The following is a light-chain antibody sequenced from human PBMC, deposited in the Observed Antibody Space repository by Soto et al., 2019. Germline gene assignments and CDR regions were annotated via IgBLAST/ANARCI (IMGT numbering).Light chain of an antibody. CDR1: QSVTSNY. Sequence: EIVLTHSPGTLSLSPGERATLSFSSSQSVTSNYLAWYQQKPGQAPRLLIFGASIRVTGIPDRFIGSGSGTDFTLTISRLEPEDFAVYYCQHYVTSLTTFGQGTKVDIK. CDR3: QHYVTSLTT. CDR2: GAS. J-gene: IGKJ1*01. V-gene: IGKV3-20*01.